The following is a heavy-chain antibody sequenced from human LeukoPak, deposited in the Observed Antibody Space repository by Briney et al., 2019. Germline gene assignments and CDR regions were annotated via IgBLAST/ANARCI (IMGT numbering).Heavy chain of an antibody. CDR3: ARPYYYDSSGYLPLDY. D-gene: IGHD3-22*01. V-gene: IGHV1-2*02. Sequence: ASGKVSCKASGYTFTGYYMHWVRQAPGQGLGWMGWINPNSGGTNYAQKFQGRVTMTRDTSISTAYMELSRLRSDDTAVYYCARPYYYDSSGYLPLDYWGQGTLVTVYS. CDR2: INPNSGGT. J-gene: IGHJ4*02. CDR1: GYTFTGYY.